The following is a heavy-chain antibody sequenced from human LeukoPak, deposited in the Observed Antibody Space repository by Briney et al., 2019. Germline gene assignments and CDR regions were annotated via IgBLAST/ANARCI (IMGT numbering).Heavy chain of an antibody. CDR1: GFTFRIYA. Sequence: GGSLRLSCAASGFTFRIYAMSWVRQAPGKGLEWVSTISGSGGSTYYADSVKGLFTISRDTSKSTLYLQLNSLRAEDTAVYYCAKDSGPAGYSAMDVWGQGTTVTVSS. J-gene: IGHJ6*02. CDR2: ISGSGGST. CDR3: AKDSGPAGYSAMDV. V-gene: IGHV3-23*01.